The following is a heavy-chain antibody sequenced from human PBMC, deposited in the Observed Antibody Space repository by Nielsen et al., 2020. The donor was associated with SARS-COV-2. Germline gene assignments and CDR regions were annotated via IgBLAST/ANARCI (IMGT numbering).Heavy chain of an antibody. CDR1: GFALSAYG. D-gene: IGHD4/OR15-4a*01. CDR3: AKELKVCCHYMDV. V-gene: IGHV3-48*02. Sequence: GESLKISCTASGFALSAYGMDWVRQVPGRGLEWLAHIRMSDGATQYADSVRGRFTISRDNAKNSLYLQMNSLRDEDTTVYFCAKELKVCCHYMDVWGKGTTVTVSS. J-gene: IGHJ6*03. CDR2: IRMSDGAT.